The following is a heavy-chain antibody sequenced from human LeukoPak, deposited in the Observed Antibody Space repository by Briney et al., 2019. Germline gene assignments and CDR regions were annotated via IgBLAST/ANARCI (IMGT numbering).Heavy chain of an antibody. Sequence: SVKVSCKASGGTFSSYAISWVRQAPGQGLEWMGRINPILGIANYAQKFQGRVTITADKSTSTAYMELSSLRSEDTAVYYCASQLDVATDAFDIWGQGTMVTVSS. D-gene: IGHD3/OR15-3a*01. CDR2: INPILGIA. V-gene: IGHV1-69*04. CDR1: GGTFSSYA. J-gene: IGHJ3*02. CDR3: ASQLDVATDAFDI.